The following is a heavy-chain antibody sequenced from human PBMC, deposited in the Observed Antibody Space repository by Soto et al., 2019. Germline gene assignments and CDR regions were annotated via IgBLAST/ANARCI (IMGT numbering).Heavy chain of an antibody. Sequence: ASVKFSCKSSGYTFTSYGSSWVRQAPGQGLEWMGWISAYNGNTNYAQKLQGRVTMTTDTSTSTAYMELRSLRSDDRAVYYCARELEYFRSTSRAYWYGMGGCGHGTT. CDR2: ISAYNGNT. CDR1: GYTFTSYG. J-gene: IGHJ6*02. V-gene: IGHV1-18*01. D-gene: IGHD2-2*01. CDR3: ARELEYFRSTSRAYWYGMGG.